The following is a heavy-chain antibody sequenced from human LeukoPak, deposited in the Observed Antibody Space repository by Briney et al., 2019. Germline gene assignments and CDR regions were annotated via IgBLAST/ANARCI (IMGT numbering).Heavy chain of an antibody. CDR2: LKEDGTEE. J-gene: IGHJ4*02. CDR3: ARGLGGALDY. Sequence: GGSLRLSCAASGFAFSSFSMSWVRQAPGKGLEWVANLKEDGTEEEYLDSVKGRFTIFRDNAKNSLDLQMNSLRAEDTAVYYCARGLGGALDYWGQGTLVTVSS. V-gene: IGHV3-7*01. CDR1: GFAFSSFS. D-gene: IGHD1-26*01.